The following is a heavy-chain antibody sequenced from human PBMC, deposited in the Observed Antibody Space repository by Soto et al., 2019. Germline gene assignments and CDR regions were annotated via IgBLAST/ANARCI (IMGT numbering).Heavy chain of an antibody. CDR3: AGVRGPYCGGECYPPTPNWFDP. CDR1: GGSISSGGYS. CDR2: IYHSGST. V-gene: IGHV4-30-2*01. D-gene: IGHD2-21*01. Sequence: QLQLQESGSGLVKPSQTLSLSCAVSGGSISSGGYSWSWIRQPPGKGLEWIGYIYHSGSTYYNTSLKSRVTISVDRSKNQFSLNLSSVTAADSAVYYCAGVRGPYCGGECYPPTPNWFDPWGQGTLVTVSS. J-gene: IGHJ5*02.